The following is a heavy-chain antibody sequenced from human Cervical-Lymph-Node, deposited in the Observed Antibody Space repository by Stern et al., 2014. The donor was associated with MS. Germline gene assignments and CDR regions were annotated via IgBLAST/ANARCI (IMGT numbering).Heavy chain of an antibody. CDR1: GASMTTGSYY. CDR2: IYTSGSA. Sequence: QLQLQESGPGLVKPSQTLSLTCTVSGASMTTGSYYWNWIRQPAGKGVEWIGQIYTSGSASYHPSLKNRLSMSVDTSQNQFSLILSSVTAADTAVYYCARGDRRLRAFDLWGQGTMVTVSS. V-gene: IGHV4-61*02. D-gene: IGHD2-21*02. J-gene: IGHJ3*01. CDR3: ARGDRRLRAFDL.